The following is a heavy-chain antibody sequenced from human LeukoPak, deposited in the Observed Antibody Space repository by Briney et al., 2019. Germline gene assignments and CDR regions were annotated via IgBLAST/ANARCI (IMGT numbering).Heavy chain of an antibody. D-gene: IGHD1-26*01. CDR1: GFTFSSYS. J-gene: IGHJ4*02. CDR3: ASSVGATPSDY. V-gene: IGHV3-21*01. Sequence: GGSLRLSCAASGFTFSSYSMNWVRQAPGKGLEWVSSISSSSSYIYYADSVKGRFTISRDNAKNSLYLQMNRLRAEDTAVYYGASSVGATPSDYWGQGTLVTVSS. CDR2: ISSSSSYI.